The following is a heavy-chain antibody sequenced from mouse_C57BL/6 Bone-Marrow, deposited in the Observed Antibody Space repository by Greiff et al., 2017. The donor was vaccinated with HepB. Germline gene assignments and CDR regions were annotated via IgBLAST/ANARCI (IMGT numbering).Heavy chain of an antibody. J-gene: IGHJ2*01. D-gene: IGHD1-1*01. V-gene: IGHV1-19*01. CDR2: INPYNGGT. CDR3: AVDPTSYYYGSSPFDY. Sequence: VQLQQSGPVLVKPGASVKMSCKASGYTFTDYYMNWVKQSHGKSLEWIGVINPYNGGTSYNQKFKGNATLTVDKSSSTAYMELNSLTSEDSAVYYCAVDPTSYYYGSSPFDYWGQGTTLTVSS. CDR1: GYTFTDYY.